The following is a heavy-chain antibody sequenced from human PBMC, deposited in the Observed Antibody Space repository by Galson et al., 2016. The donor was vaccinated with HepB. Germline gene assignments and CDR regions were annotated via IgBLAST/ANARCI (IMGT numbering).Heavy chain of an antibody. CDR3: AREKDSSSCYNFDY. J-gene: IGHJ4*02. V-gene: IGHV3-33*01. Sequence: SLRLSCGASGFTFSSYGMHWVRQAPGKGLEWVAVIWYDGSNKYYADSVKGRFTISRDNSKNKLFLQMNSLRAEDTAVYYCAREKDSSSCYNFDYWGQGTLVTVSS. CDR2: IWYDGSNK. CDR1: GFTFSSYG. D-gene: IGHD6-13*01.